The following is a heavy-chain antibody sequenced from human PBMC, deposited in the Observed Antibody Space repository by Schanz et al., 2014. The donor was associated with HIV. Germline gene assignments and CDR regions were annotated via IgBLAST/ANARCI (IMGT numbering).Heavy chain of an antibody. V-gene: IGHV3-9*01. CDR2: ISWNSGNI. Sequence: EVQLVESGGGVVQPGRSLRLSCAASGLTLSDHYVDWVRQAPGKGLEWVAGISWNSGNIGYGDSVKGRFTISRDNARNSLSLQMNSLRGEDTAFYYCAKDEKGVAATWEVDYWGRGTLVIVSS. CDR3: AKDEKGVAATWEVDY. J-gene: IGHJ4*02. CDR1: GLTLSDHY. D-gene: IGHD6-25*01.